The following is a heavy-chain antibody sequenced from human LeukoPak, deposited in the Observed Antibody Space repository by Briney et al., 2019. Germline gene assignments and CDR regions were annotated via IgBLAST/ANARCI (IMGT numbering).Heavy chain of an antibody. V-gene: IGHV3-21*01. CDR1: GFTFSSYS. J-gene: IGHJ4*02. Sequence: GGSLRLSCAASGFTFSSYSMNWVRQAPGKGLEWVSSISSSSSYIYYADLVKGRFTISRDNAKNLLYLKMNSLRAEDTAVYYCASNYDSSNYYGFDYWGQGTLVTVSS. D-gene: IGHD3-22*01. CDR3: ASNYDSSNYYGFDY. CDR2: ISSSSSYI.